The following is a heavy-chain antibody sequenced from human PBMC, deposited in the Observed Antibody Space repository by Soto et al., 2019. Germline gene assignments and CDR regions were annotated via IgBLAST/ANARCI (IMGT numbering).Heavy chain of an antibody. V-gene: IGHV1-2*04. D-gene: IGHD2-15*01. J-gene: IGHJ3*02. Sequence: ASVKVSCKASGYTFTGYYMHWVRQAPGQGLEWMGWINPNSGGTNYAQKFQGWVTMTRDTSISTAYMELSRLRSDDTAVYYCARAVVAATLTNSAFDIWGQGTMVTVS. CDR2: INPNSGGT. CDR3: ARAVVAATLTNSAFDI. CDR1: GYTFTGYY.